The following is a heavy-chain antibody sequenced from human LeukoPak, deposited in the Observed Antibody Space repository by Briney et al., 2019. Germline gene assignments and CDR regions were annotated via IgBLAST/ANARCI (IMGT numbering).Heavy chain of an antibody. Sequence: ASVKVSCKASGYTFTSYGISWVRQAPGQGLEWMGWISAYNGNTNYAQKLQGRVTMTTDTSTSTAYMELRSLGSDDTAVYYCARVVFGVQDYYYGMDVWGQGTTVTVSS. CDR3: ARVVFGVQDYYYGMDV. D-gene: IGHD3-3*01. CDR2: ISAYNGNT. CDR1: GYTFTSYG. J-gene: IGHJ6*02. V-gene: IGHV1-18*01.